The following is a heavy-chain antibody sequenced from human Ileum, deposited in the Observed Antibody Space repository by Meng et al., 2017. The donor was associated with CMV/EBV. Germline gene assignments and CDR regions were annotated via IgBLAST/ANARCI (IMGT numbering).Heavy chain of an antibody. D-gene: IGHD1-14*01. CDR1: GYTFTSHY. V-gene: IGHV1-46*01. J-gene: IGHJ4*02. CDR2: INSSGGSS. Sequence: ASVKVSCKASGYTFTSHYIHWVRQAPGQGLEWMGIINSSGGSSSYVQKFQGRVTMTRDTSTSTVYMELNDLRSEDTALYDCARDSGVRGPSGDFDYWGQGTLVTVSS. CDR3: ARDSGVRGPSGDFDY.